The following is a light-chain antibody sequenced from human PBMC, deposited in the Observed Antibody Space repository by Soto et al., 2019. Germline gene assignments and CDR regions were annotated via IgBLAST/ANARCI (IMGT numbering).Light chain of an antibody. J-gene: IGLJ3*02. CDR1: SSNIGAGYG. CDR2: VNS. Sequence: QSVLTQPPSVSGAPGQRVTISCTGSSSNIGAGYGVHWYQQLPGTAPKLLIYVNSNRPSGVPDRFSGSKSGTSSSLAITGVRAEHEADSYRQSYASSLSGWVFGGGTTLTVL. CDR3: QSYASSLSGWV. V-gene: IGLV1-40*01.